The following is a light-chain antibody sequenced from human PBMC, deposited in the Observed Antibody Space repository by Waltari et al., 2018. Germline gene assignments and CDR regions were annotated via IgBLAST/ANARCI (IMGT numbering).Light chain of an antibody. V-gene: IGKV1-12*01. Sequence: DIQMTQSPSSVSASVGDRVTFTCRASEGISSWLAWYQQNTGKAPRLLIYAASSLQSGVSSRFSGSGSGTDFTLTISSLQPEDFATYYCLQAHSFPPTFGPGTKVDIK. J-gene: IGKJ3*01. CDR1: EGISSW. CDR3: LQAHSFPPT. CDR2: AAS.